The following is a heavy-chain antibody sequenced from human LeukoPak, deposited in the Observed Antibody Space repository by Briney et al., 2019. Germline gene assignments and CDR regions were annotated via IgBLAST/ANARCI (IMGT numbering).Heavy chain of an antibody. Sequence: ASVKVSCKASGYTFTSYAMHWVRQAPGQRLEWMGWINAGNGNTKYSQKFQGRVTITRDTSASTAYMELSSLRSEDTAVYYCARAGVGDYVWGSHRSRQDYYGMDVWGQGTTVTVSS. CDR1: GYTFTSYA. CDR3: ARAGVGDYVWGSHRSRQDYYGMDV. V-gene: IGHV1-3*01. J-gene: IGHJ6*02. CDR2: INAGNGNT. D-gene: IGHD3-16*02.